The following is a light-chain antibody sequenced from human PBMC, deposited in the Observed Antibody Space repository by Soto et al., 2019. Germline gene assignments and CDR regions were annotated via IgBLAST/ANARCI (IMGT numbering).Light chain of an antibody. CDR2: DAS. CDR3: QQRSNWIT. Sequence: EIVLTQSPATLSLSPGERATLSCRASQSVSSYLAWYQQKPGQAPRLLIYDASNRATGIPARFSGSGSGTDVTLTISSLEPEDFEVYYCQQRSNWITFGQGTRLEI. J-gene: IGKJ5*01. CDR1: QSVSSY. V-gene: IGKV3-11*01.